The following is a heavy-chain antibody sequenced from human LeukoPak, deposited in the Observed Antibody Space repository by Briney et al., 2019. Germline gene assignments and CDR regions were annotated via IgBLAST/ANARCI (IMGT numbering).Heavy chain of an antibody. D-gene: IGHD2-15*01. CDR1: GFTFGKYW. Sequence: GGSLRLSCVASGFTFGKYWMSWVRQAPGKGLEWVAVISYDGSNKYYADSVKGRFTISRDNSKNTLYLQMNSLRAEDTAVYYCARDGSTPYCSGGSCYSEPNGFDYWGQGTLVTVSS. CDR2: ISYDGSNK. V-gene: IGHV3-30-3*01. CDR3: ARDGSTPYCSGGSCYSEPNGFDY. J-gene: IGHJ4*02.